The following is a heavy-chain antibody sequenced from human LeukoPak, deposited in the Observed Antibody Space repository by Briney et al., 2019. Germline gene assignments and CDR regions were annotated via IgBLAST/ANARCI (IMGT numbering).Heavy chain of an antibody. J-gene: IGHJ3*02. V-gene: IGHV1-69-2*01. CDR2: VDPEDGET. CDR3: APSVNGEGAFDI. CDR1: GYTFTDYY. Sequence: ASVKVSCKVSGYTFTDYYMHWVQQAPGKGLEWMGLVDPEDGETIYAEKFQGRVTITADTSTDTAYMELSSLRSEDTAVYYCAPSVNGEGAFDIWGQGTMVTVSS. D-gene: IGHD2-8*01.